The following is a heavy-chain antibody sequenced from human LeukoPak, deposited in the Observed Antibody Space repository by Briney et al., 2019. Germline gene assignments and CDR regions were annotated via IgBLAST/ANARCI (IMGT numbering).Heavy chain of an antibody. CDR3: ARAYDFWSGYYFDY. CDR2: INHSGST. CDR1: GGSFSGYY. J-gene: IGHJ4*02. Sequence: SETLSLTCAVYGGSFSGYYWSWIRQPPGKGLEWVGEINHSGSTNYNPSLKSRVTISVDTSKNQFSLKLSSVTAADTAVYYCARAYDFWSGYYFDYWGQGTLVTVSS. D-gene: IGHD3-3*01. V-gene: IGHV4-34*01.